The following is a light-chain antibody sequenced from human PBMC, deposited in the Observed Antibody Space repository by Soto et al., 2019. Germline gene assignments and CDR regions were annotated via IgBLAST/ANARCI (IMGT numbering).Light chain of an antibody. CDR2: EVV. J-gene: IGLJ1*01. CDR1: KNDIGVYHF. V-gene: IGLV2-8*01. CDR3: KSYAGSNTDV. Sequence: QSVLTQPPSASGSPGQSVTISCTGPKNDIGVYHFVSWYQHHPGKAPRLIIYEVVQRPSGVPDRFSGSKSGNTASLTGSGLQAADEADYFCKSYAGSNTDVVGSGTKLTVL.